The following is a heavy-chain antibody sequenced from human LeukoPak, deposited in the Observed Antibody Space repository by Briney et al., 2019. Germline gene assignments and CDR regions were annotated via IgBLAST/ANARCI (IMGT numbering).Heavy chain of an antibody. CDR1: GGSISSSNW. D-gene: IGHD3-10*01. CDR3: ARASFKYGSGSYFDY. V-gene: IGHV4-4*03. J-gene: IGHJ4*02. Sequence: PETLSLTCAVSGGSISSSNWWSWVRQPPGKGLEWIGEIYHSGSTNYNPSLKSRVTISVDKSKNQFSLKLSSVTAADTAVYYCARASFKYGSGSYFDYWGQGTLVTVSS. CDR2: IYHSGST.